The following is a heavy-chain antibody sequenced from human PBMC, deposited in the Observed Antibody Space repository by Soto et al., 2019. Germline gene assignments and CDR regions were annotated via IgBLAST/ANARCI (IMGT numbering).Heavy chain of an antibody. V-gene: IGHV3-30-3*01. CDR1: GFTFSSYA. Sequence: QVQLVESGGGVVQPGRSLRLSCAASGFTFSSYAMHWVRQAPGKGLEWVAVISYDGSNKYYADSVKGRFTISRDNSKNSLYLQMNSLRAEDTAVYYCARDRVSFGRYSSGWYVLYGMDVWGQGTTVTVSS. D-gene: IGHD6-19*01. CDR2: ISYDGSNK. J-gene: IGHJ6*02. CDR3: ARDRVSFGRYSSGWYVLYGMDV.